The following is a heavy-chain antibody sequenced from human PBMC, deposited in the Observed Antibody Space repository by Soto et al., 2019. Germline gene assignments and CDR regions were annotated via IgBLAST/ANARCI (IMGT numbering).Heavy chain of an antibody. D-gene: IGHD3-3*01. J-gene: IGHJ4*02. CDR1: GGSISSYY. V-gene: IGHV4-59*01. CDR2: IYYSGST. Sequence: SETLSLTCTVSGGSISSYYWSWIRQPLGKGLEWIGYIYYSGSTNYNPSLKSRVTISVDTSKNQFSLKLSSVTAADTAVYYCARTTSYDFWSGYYLGYFDYWGQGTLVTVSS. CDR3: ARTTSYDFWSGYYLGYFDY.